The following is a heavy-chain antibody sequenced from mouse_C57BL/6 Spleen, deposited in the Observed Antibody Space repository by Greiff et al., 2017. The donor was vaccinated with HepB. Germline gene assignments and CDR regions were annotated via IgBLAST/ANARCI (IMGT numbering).Heavy chain of an antibody. J-gene: IGHJ1*03. CDR1: GFTFSSYA. CDR2: ISSGGDYI. V-gene: IGHV5-9-1*02. Sequence: DVMLVESGEGLVKPGGSLKLSCAASGFTFSSYAMSWVRQTPEKRLEWVAYISSGGDYIYYADTVKGRFTISRDNARNTLYLQMSSLKSEDTAMYYCTRDAGITTVVDWYFDVWGTGTTVTVSS. CDR3: TRDAGITTVVDWYFDV. D-gene: IGHD1-1*01.